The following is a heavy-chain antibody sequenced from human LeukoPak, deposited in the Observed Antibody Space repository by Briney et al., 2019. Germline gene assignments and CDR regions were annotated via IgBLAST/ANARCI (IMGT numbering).Heavy chain of an antibody. Sequence: WVSVTVPYMASGFSLTDHYMLWLRRAPGQGLEWMGWVNGKRGDTNYAQQFQDRVLMTRDTSINTIYMELTRLTTDDTATYYCARDFSWGPDCWGQGTLVTVSS. J-gene: IGHJ4*02. CDR1: GFSLTDHY. CDR2: VNGKRGDT. D-gene: IGHD7-27*01. CDR3: ARDFSWGPDC. V-gene: IGHV1-2*02.